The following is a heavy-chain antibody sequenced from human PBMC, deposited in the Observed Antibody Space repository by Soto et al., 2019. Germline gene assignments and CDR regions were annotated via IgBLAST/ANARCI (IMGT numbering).Heavy chain of an antibody. D-gene: IGHD1-26*01. V-gene: IGHV3-64D*08. Sequence: GGSLRLSCSASGFTFSSYAMHWVRQAPGKGLEYVSAISSNGGSTYYADSVKGRFTISRDNSKNTLYLQMSSLRAEETAVYYCVKDRVRRAPDAPATDAFDIWGQGTMVTVSS. CDR1: GFTFSSYA. CDR2: ISSNGGST. J-gene: IGHJ3*02. CDR3: VKDRVRRAPDAPATDAFDI.